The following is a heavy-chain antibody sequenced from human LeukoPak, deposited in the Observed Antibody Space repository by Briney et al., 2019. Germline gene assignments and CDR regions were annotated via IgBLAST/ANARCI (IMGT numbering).Heavy chain of an antibody. Sequence: PGGSLRLSCAASGFTFSSYEMNWVRQAPRKGLEWVSYISSSGDIIYYADSVKGRLTSSRDNAKNSLYLQMNSLRAEDTAVYYCARVGRDSQHLDYWGPGTLVTVSS. V-gene: IGHV3-48*03. J-gene: IGHJ4*02. CDR3: ARVGRDSQHLDY. CDR2: ISSSGDII. CDR1: GFTFSSYE. D-gene: IGHD2-15*01.